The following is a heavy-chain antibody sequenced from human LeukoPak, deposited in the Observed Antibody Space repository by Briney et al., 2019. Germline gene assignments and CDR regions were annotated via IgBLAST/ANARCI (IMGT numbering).Heavy chain of an antibody. CDR3: AKAPGRVAATIDY. V-gene: IGHV3-23*01. J-gene: IGHJ4*02. Sequence: GGSLRLSCAASGFIFSSYAMSWVRQAPGKGLEWVSAISGSGGSTYYADSVKGRFTISRDNSKNTLYLQMNSLRGEDTAVYYCAKAPGRVAATIDYWGQGTLVTVSS. CDR2: ISGSGGST. CDR1: GFIFSSYA. D-gene: IGHD2-15*01.